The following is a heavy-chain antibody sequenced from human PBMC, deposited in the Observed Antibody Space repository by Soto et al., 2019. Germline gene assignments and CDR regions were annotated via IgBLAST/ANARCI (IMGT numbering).Heavy chain of an antibody. CDR2: IKYSGTT. CDR1: GGSISRSRCH. Sequence: PSETLSLTCTVSGGSISRSRCHWGWIRQPPGKGLEWIASIKYSGTTFYNPSLKSRVTMSVDTSKNQFSLKLTSVNTADTAIYYCTRGGDPYKTGRWGQGTLVTVSS. J-gene: IGHJ4*02. V-gene: IGHV4-39*07. D-gene: IGHD2-21*01. CDR3: TRGGDPYKTGR.